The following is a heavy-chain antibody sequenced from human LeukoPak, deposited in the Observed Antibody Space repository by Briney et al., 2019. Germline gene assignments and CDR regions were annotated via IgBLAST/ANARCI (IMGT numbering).Heavy chain of an antibody. D-gene: IGHD3-22*01. V-gene: IGHV3-23*01. CDR3: AKDIYDSDQGLFDY. CDR2: ISSTGGTA. Sequence: GGTLRLSCAASGFTFSSFGMSWVRQAPGKGLEWVSAISSTGGTAYYADSVKGRFTISRDNAKNSLYLQMNSLRAEDTALYYCAKDIYDSDQGLFDYWGQGTLVTVSS. J-gene: IGHJ4*02. CDR1: GFTFSSFG.